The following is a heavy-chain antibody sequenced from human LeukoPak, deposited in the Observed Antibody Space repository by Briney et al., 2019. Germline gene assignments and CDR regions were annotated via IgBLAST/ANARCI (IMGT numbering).Heavy chain of an antibody. D-gene: IGHD3-10*01. CDR3: ARYLSPIGWFGELSAFDI. J-gene: IGHJ3*02. CDR2: INHSGST. V-gene: IGHV4-34*01. CDR1: GGSISSYY. Sequence: SETLSLTCTVSGGSISSYYWSWIRQPPGKGLEWIGEINHSGSTNYNPSLKSRVTISVDTSKNQFSLKLSSVTAADTAVYYCARYLSPIGWFGELSAFDIWGQGTMVAVSS.